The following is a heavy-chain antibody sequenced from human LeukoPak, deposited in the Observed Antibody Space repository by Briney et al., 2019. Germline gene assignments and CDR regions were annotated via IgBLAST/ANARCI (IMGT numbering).Heavy chain of an antibody. CDR3: ARDVITMGGGFNY. CDR2: IKQDGSEK. D-gene: IGHD1-14*01. V-gene: IGHV3-7*01. CDR1: GFSFSNYW. J-gene: IGHJ4*02. Sequence: PGGSLRLSCVVSGFSFSNYWMDWVRQAPGQGLEWVANIKQDGSEKYYVDSVEGRFTISRDNAENSLYLQMNSLRVEDTAVYYCARDVITMGGGFNYWGQGTLVTVSS.